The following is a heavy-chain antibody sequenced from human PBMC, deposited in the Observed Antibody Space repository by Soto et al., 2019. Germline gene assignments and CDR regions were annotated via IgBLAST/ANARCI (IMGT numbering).Heavy chain of an antibody. CDR3: ARGGYCSSTSCPNVYYYGMDV. CDR1: GYTFTGYY. Sequence: GASVKVSCKASGYTFTGYYTHWVRQAPGQGLEWMGWINPNSGGTNYAQKFQGRVTMTRDTSISTAYMELSRLRSDDTAVYYCARGGYCSSTSCPNVYYYGMDVWGQGTTVTVSS. V-gene: IGHV1-2*02. J-gene: IGHJ6*02. CDR2: INPNSGGT. D-gene: IGHD2-2*01.